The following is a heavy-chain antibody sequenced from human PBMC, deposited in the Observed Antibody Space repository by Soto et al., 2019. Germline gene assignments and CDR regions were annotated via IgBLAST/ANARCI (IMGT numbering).Heavy chain of an antibody. V-gene: IGHV1-2*04. Sequence: ASVKVSCKASGYTFTGYFMPWVRQAPGQGLEWMGWINTNSGGTNYAQKFQDWVTMTRDTSISTAYMELSRLRSDDTAVYYCARAPHFWSGYSGGYGMDVWGQGTTVTVSS. CDR1: GYTFTGYF. D-gene: IGHD3-3*01. CDR3: ARAPHFWSGYSGGYGMDV. J-gene: IGHJ6*02. CDR2: INTNSGGT.